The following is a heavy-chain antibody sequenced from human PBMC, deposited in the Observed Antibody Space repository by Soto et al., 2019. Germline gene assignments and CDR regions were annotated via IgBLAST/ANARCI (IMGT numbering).Heavy chain of an antibody. D-gene: IGHD3-3*01. CDR2: IWHDGSKE. CDR3: ARENQIFGVVIIRGLDY. CDR1: GFTFSNYG. Sequence: GGSLRLSCAASGFTFSNYGMYWVRQAPGKGLEWVSIIWHDGSKEYYADSVKGRFTISRDNSKNTLYLQMNSLRAEDTAVYYCARENQIFGVVIIRGLDYWGQGTLVTVSS. V-gene: IGHV3-33*01. J-gene: IGHJ4*02.